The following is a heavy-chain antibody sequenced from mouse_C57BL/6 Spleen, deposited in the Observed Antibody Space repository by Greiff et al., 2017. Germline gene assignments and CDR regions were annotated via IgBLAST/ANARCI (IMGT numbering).Heavy chain of an antibody. CDR1: GYSFTGYY. J-gene: IGHJ1*03. CDR3: ARYRGYFDV. V-gene: IGHV1-42*01. Sequence: EVQLQQSGPELVKPGASVKISCKASGYSFTGYYMNWVKQSPEKSLEWIGEINPSTGGTTYNQKFKAKATLTVDKSSSTVYMQLKSLTSEDSAVYYCARYRGYFDVWGTGTTVTVSS. CDR2: INPSTGGT. D-gene: IGHD3-1*01.